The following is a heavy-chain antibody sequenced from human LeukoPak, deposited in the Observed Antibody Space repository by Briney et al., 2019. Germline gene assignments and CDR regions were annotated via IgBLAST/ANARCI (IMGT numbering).Heavy chain of an antibody. CDR3: ARSYCGGDCFVDY. Sequence: ASVKVSCTPSRHTYTAYYMHWLPQAPGQGLEWRGWINPNSVGTDYAQKFQLRITITRQTSISTAYMELSRLRSDDTAVYYCARSYCGGDCFVDYWGQGTLVTVS. V-gene: IGHV1-2*02. CDR1: RHTYTAYY. CDR2: INPNSVGT. D-gene: IGHD2-21*02. J-gene: IGHJ4*02.